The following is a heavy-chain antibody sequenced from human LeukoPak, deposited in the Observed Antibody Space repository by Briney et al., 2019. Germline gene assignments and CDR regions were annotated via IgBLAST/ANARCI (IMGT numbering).Heavy chain of an antibody. CDR2: ISSSGSTI. CDR3: ARGMYQPLLYSPSGDAFDI. CDR1: GFTFSDYY. J-gene: IGHJ3*02. Sequence: GGSLRLSCAASGFTFSDYYMSWIRQAPGKGLEWVSYISSSGSTIYYADSVKGRFTIARDNAKNTVYLQMNSLRAEDTAVYYCARGMYQPLLYSPSGDAFDIWAKGQWSPSLQ. V-gene: IGHV3-11*04. D-gene: IGHD2-2*02.